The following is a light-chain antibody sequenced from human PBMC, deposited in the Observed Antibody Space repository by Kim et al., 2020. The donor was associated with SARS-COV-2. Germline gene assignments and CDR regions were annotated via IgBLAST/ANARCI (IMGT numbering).Light chain of an antibody. J-gene: IGKJ1*01. CDR2: AAS. V-gene: IGKV1-5*01. Sequence: SASVGDRVTVTCRASQSISSSLGWYQQKPGKAPDLLIYAASTLERGVPSRFSGTGSGTEFTLTISSLQSDDLATYYCQQYSSYSTFGQGTKVEIK. CDR3: QQYSSYST. CDR1: QSISSS.